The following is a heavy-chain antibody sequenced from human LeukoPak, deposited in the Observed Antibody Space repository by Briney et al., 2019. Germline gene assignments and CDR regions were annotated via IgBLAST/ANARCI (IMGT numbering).Heavy chain of an antibody. CDR1: GFTFSSYW. CDR2: INSDGSST. Sequence: GGSLRLSCAASGFTFSSYWMHWVRQAPGKGLVWVSRINSDGSSTSYADSVKGRFTISRDNSKNTLYLQMNSLRAEDTAVYYCAKDLDDSSGYYYWGQGTLVTVSS. V-gene: IGHV3-74*01. CDR3: AKDLDDSSGYYY. D-gene: IGHD3-22*01. J-gene: IGHJ4*02.